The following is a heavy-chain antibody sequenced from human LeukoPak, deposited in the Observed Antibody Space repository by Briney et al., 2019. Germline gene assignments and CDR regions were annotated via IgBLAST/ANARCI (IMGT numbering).Heavy chain of an antibody. Sequence: GESLKISCKGSGYSFTNNWNGWVRQMPGKGLEWMGITYPGDSNTRYSPSFQGQVTISVDKSICSAYLQWSSLKASDTGMYYCVRSPACSSGTCYPNWFDPWGQGTLVTVSS. V-gene: IGHV5-51*01. CDR1: GYSFTNNW. CDR2: TYPGDSNT. J-gene: IGHJ5*02. CDR3: VRSPACSSGTCYPNWFDP. D-gene: IGHD2-15*01.